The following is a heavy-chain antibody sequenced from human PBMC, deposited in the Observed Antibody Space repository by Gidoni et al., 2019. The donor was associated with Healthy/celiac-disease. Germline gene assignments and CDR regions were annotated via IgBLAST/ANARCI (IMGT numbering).Heavy chain of an antibody. Sequence: EVTLVESGGGLVKPGGSLRLACAASGFTFSTAWMSWVRQAPGKGLECVGRIKSKTDGGTTDYAAPVKGRFTISRDDSKNTLYLQMNSLKTEDTAVYYCTTDPLGYCSSTSCPRADYWGQGTLVTVSS. CDR2: IKSKTDGGTT. D-gene: IGHD2-2*01. J-gene: IGHJ4*02. CDR1: GFTFSTAW. V-gene: IGHV3-15*01. CDR3: TTDPLGYCSSTSCPRADY.